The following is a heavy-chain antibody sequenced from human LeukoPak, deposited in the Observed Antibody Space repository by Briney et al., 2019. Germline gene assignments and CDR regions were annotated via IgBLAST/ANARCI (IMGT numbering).Heavy chain of an antibody. D-gene: IGHD1-26*01. CDR3: ARVGSGSYYNWFDP. V-gene: IGHV4-59*01. CDR2: IYCSGST. J-gene: IGHJ5*02. Sequence: PSETLSLTCTVSGGSISSYYWSWIRQPPGKGLEWIGYIYCSGSTNYNPSLKSRVTISVDTSKNQFSLKLSSVTAADTAVYYCARVGSGSYYNWFDPWGQGTLVTVSS. CDR1: GGSISSYY.